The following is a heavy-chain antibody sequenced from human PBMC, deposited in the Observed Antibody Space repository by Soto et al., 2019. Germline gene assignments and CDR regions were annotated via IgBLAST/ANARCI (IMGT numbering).Heavy chain of an antibody. J-gene: IGHJ4*02. Sequence: GGSLRLSCTASGFTFSSYGMGWVRQAPGKGLQWVSAIRGDGGQTHYTDSVKGRFSISRDNSKNTVYLQMDSLRAEDTAMYFCARDVGLDSDDFFAYWGQGTQVTVYS. CDR1: GFTFSSYG. D-gene: IGHD3-9*01. CDR3: ARDVGLDSDDFFAY. V-gene: IGHV3-23*01. CDR2: IRGDGGQT.